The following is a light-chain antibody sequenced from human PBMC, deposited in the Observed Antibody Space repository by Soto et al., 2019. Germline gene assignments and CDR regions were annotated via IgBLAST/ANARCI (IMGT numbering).Light chain of an antibody. CDR1: QGIGVY. Sequence: DIQMTQSPSSLSAALGDRVTITCRASQGIGVYLAWFQQKPGKVPKLLIYAASTLQSGVPSRFSGSGSGTDFSLTISSLQPEDFATYYCQKYNSAPLTFGGGTMVEIK. V-gene: IGKV1-27*01. CDR2: AAS. J-gene: IGKJ4*01. CDR3: QKYNSAPLT.